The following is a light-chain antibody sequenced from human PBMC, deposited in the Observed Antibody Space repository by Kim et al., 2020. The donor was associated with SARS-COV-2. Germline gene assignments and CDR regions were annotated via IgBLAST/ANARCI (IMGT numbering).Light chain of an antibody. J-gene: IGKJ2*01. V-gene: IGKV1-16*02. CDR2: GAS. CDR3: QQYRAYPVA. Sequence: DIQMTQSPSSLSASIGDRVTITCRASQDIINALTWYRQKPGKAPESLIYGASTLRSGVPSKFSGSGSGTDFTLTISSLQPEDFATYYCQQYRAYPVAFGQGTKLEF. CDR1: QDIINA.